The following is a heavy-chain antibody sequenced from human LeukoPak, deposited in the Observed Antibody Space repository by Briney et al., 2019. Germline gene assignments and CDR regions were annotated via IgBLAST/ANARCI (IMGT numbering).Heavy chain of an antibody. CDR2: ISGSGGST. Sequence: GGSLRLSCAASGFTFSSYAMSWVRQAPGKGLEWVSAISGSGGSTYYADSVKGRFTISRDNSKNTLYLQMNSLRAEDTAVYYCAKDPILCFGDQGAFDIWGQGTMVTVSS. CDR3: AKDPILCFGDQGAFDI. D-gene: IGHD3-10*01. CDR1: GFTFSSYA. V-gene: IGHV3-23*01. J-gene: IGHJ3*02.